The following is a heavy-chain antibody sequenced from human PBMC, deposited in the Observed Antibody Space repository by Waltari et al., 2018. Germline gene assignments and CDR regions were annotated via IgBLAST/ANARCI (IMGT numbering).Heavy chain of an antibody. D-gene: IGHD6-13*01. J-gene: IGHJ5*02. V-gene: IGHV1-69*08. CDR2: ISHIFGTA. CDR1: GGTFSSYA. CDR3: ARGYSSSWSSNCFDP. Sequence: VQLVQSGAEVKKPGSSVKVSCKASGGTFSSYAISWVPQAPGQGLEWMGRISHIFGTANYAQKCQGRVTITADKSTSTADMELSSLRSEDTAVYYCARGYSSSWSSNCFDPWGQGTLVTVSS.